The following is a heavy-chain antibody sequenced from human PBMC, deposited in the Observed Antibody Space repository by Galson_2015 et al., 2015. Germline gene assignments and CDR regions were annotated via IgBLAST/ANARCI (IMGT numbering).Heavy chain of an antibody. Sequence: SLRLSCAASGFIFSDYYMSWVRQAPGKGLEWVAHITDRRTYTNYADSVKGRFTVSRDNAQNSLFLQMNSLTAEDTAAYYCARRLEILPPDYWGRGTLVTVSS. CDR2: ITDRRTYT. CDR3: ARRLEILPPDY. V-gene: IGHV3-11*06. J-gene: IGHJ4*02. D-gene: IGHD1-7*01. CDR1: GFIFSDYY.